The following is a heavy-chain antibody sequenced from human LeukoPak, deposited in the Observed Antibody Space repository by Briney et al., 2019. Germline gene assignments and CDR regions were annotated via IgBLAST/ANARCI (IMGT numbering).Heavy chain of an antibody. CDR1: GFTFEASA. V-gene: IGHV3-23*01. CDR3: AKDLSNSWYYDY. D-gene: IGHD6-13*01. J-gene: IGHJ4*02. CDR2: ISGSGGNT. Sequence: PGGSLRLSCAASGFTFEASAMSWVRQAPGKGLERVSAISGSGGNTYYADSVKGRFTISRDNSKNTLYLQMDCLRAEDTAIYYCAKDLSNSWYYDYWGQGTLVTVSS.